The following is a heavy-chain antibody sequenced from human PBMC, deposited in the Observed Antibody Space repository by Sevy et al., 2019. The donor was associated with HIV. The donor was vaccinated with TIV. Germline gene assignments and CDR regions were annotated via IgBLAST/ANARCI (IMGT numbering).Heavy chain of an antibody. D-gene: IGHD1-26*01. CDR2: IRRKAYGGTT. J-gene: IGHJ3*02. CDR1: GFTFGDYA. V-gene: IGHV3-49*03. Sequence: GGSLRLSCTASGFTFGDYAMSWFRQAPGKGLEWVGFIRRKAYGGTTEYAAPVKGRFTMSRDDSKSIAYLQMNSLKTEDTAVYYCTRDGSGSSTGDALDIWGQGTMVTVSS. CDR3: TRDGSGSSTGDALDI.